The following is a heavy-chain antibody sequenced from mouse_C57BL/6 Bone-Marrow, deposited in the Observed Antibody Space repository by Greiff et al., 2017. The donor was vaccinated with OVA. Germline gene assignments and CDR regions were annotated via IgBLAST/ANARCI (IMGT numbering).Heavy chain of an antibody. Sequence: VQLVESGPGLVKPSQSLSITCTVSGFSFTSYGVHWVRQSPGKGLEWLGVICSGGSTDYNADFLSRLCITKDNSKSHVFFKMNSLQADDTSIYCGAKAGGYDLWWYIDVWGTGTTVTVSS. V-gene: IGHV2-5*01. CDR3: AKAGGYDLWWYIDV. CDR2: ICSGGST. CDR1: GFSFTSYG. D-gene: IGHD2-2*01. J-gene: IGHJ1*03.